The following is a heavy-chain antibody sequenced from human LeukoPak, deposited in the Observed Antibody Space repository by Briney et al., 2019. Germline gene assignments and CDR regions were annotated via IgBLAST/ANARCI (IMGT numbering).Heavy chain of an antibody. Sequence: PGGSLRLSCAASGFTFRSYWMSWVRQAPGKGLEWVANINQGGSVKYYVDSVKGRFTISRDNAKNSVYLQMNSLRAEDTAVYYCAKASIVGANGVFDYWGQGTLVTVSS. J-gene: IGHJ4*02. CDR2: INQGGSVK. D-gene: IGHD1-26*01. V-gene: IGHV3-7*01. CDR3: AKASIVGANGVFDY. CDR1: GFTFRSYW.